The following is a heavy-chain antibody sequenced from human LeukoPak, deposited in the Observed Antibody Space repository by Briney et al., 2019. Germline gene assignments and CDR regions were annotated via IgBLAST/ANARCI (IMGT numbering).Heavy chain of an antibody. J-gene: IGHJ4*02. CDR1: GYSFTSYW. Sequence: GESLKISCKGSGYSFTSYWIGWVRQMPGKGLEWMGIIYPGDSDTRYSPSFQGQVTVSADKSISTAYLQWSSLKASDTAMYYCARHAGVRTWQQLPGYWGQGTLVTVSS. D-gene: IGHD6-13*01. V-gene: IGHV5-51*01. CDR2: IYPGDSDT. CDR3: ARHAGVRTWQQLPGY.